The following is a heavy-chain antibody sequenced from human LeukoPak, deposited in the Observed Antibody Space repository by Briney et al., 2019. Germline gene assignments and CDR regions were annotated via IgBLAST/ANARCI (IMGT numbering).Heavy chain of an antibody. CDR2: IYYSGNT. CDR1: GGSISSSSYY. D-gene: IGHD2-15*01. V-gene: IGHV4-39*01. Sequence: PSETLSLTCTVPGGSISSSSYYWGWIRQPPGKGLEWIGTIYYSGNTYYNPSLKSRVTISVDTSKNQFSLKLSSVTAADTAVYFCARSRLTVVPATLEYWGQGTLVTVSS. J-gene: IGHJ4*02. CDR3: ARSRLTVVPATLEY.